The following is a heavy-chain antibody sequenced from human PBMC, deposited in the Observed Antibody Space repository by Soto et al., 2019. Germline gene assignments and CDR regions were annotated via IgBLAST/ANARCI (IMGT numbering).Heavy chain of an antibody. V-gene: IGHV4-39*01. J-gene: IGHJ5*02. CDR3: ARHYSSGSRNWFDP. CDR2: IYYSGST. D-gene: IGHD6-19*01. Sequence: PSETLSLTCSVSGGSINSRSSFWGWVRQPPGKGLEWIGSIYYSGSTYYNPSLRSRVTISVDTSKNQFSLKLSSVTAADTAVFYCARHYSSGSRNWFDPWGQGTLVTVSS. CDR1: GGSINSRSSF.